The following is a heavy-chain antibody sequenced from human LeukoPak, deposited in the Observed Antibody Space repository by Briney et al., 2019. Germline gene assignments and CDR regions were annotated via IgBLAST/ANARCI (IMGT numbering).Heavy chain of an antibody. D-gene: IGHD6-13*01. CDR2: IRQDGGEK. CDR3: ARDGTAAGLYFDL. CDR1: GFTFSSYW. Sequence: GGSLRLSCAVSGFTFSSYWMNWVRQAPGKGLEWVASIRQDGGEKSYVDSVKGRFTISRDNTKNSLNLQMSSLRAEDTAVYYCARDGTAAGLYFDLWGQGTLVTVSS. J-gene: IGHJ4*01. V-gene: IGHV3-7*01.